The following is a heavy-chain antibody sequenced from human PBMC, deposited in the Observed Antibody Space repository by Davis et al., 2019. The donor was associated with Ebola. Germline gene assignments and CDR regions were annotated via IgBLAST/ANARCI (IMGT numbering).Heavy chain of an antibody. V-gene: IGHV3-53*05. D-gene: IGHD2-15*01. CDR2: IYNGGST. Sequence: GGSLRLSCAASGFTVSSNYMSWVRQAPGKGLEWVSVIYNGGSTYYADSVKGRFTISRDNAKNSLYLQMNSLRAEDTALYYCAKSHDKGYCSGGSCYSYYFDYWGQGTLVTVSS. CDR3: AKSHDKGYCSGGSCYSYYFDY. CDR1: GFTVSSNY. J-gene: IGHJ4*02.